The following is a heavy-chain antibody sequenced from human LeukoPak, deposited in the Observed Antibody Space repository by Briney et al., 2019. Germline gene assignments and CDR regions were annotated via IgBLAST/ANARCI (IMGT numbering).Heavy chain of an antibody. CDR1: GGSFSGDY. V-gene: IGHV4-34*01. CDR3: ASTAAGTYDY. J-gene: IGHJ4*02. Sequence: SETLSLTCAVYGGSFSGDYWSWIRQPPGKGLEWIGEINHSGSTNYNPSLKSRVTISVDTSKNQFSLKLSSVTAADTAVYYCASTAAGTYDYWGQGTLVTVSS. CDR2: INHSGST. D-gene: IGHD6-25*01.